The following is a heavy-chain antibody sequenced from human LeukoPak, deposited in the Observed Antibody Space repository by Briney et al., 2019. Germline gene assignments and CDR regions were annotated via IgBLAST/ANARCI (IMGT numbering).Heavy chain of an antibody. Sequence: GGSLRLSCAASGFTFSSYAMHWVRQAPGKGLEYVSAISSNGGSTYYANSVKGRFTISRDNSKNTLYLQMGSLRAEDMAVYYCARGGADWEMATIYYWYFDLWGRGTLVTVSS. D-gene: IGHD5-24*01. V-gene: IGHV3-64*01. J-gene: IGHJ2*01. CDR1: GFTFSSYA. CDR2: ISSNGGST. CDR3: ARGGADWEMATIYYWYFDL.